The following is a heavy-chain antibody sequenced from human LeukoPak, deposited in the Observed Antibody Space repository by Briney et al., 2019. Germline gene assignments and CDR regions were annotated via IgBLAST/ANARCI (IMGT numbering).Heavy chain of an antibody. Sequence: GRSLRLSCAASGFTFSSYAMHWVRQAPGKGLEWVAVISYHGSNKYYADSVKGRFTISRDNSKNTLYLQMNSLRAEDTAVYYCARDPAFDCSSTSCYSDAFDIWGQGTMATVSS. CDR1: GFTFSSYA. CDR3: ARDPAFDCSSTSCYSDAFDI. J-gene: IGHJ3*02. CDR2: ISYHGSNK. D-gene: IGHD2-2*01. V-gene: IGHV3-30*04.